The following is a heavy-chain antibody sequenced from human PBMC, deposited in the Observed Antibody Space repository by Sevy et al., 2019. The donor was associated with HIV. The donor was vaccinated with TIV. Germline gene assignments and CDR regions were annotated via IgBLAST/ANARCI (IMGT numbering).Heavy chain of an antibody. D-gene: IGHD2-2*01. J-gene: IGHJ4*02. CDR2: ISGSGGST. V-gene: IGHV3-23*01. CDR1: GFTFSSYA. Sequence: GGSLRLSCAASGFTFSSYAMSWVRQAPGKGLEWVSAISGSGGSTYYADSVKGRFTISRDNSKNTRYLQMNSLRAEDTAVYYCAKDPMGYCSSTSCVDYWGQGTLVTVSS. CDR3: AKDPMGYCSSTSCVDY.